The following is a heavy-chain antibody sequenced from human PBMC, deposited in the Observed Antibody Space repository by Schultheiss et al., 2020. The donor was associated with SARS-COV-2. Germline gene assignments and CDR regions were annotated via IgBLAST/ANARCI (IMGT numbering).Heavy chain of an antibody. V-gene: IGHV3-30*03. Sequence: GESLKISCAASGFTFSSYGMHWVRQAPGKGLEWVAVISYDGSNKYYADSVKGRFTISRDNSKTMFYLQMNSLRAEDTAVYYCVWKAGYWGQGTLVTVSS. CDR1: GFTFSSYG. CDR3: VWKAGY. D-gene: IGHD1-1*01. J-gene: IGHJ4*02. CDR2: ISYDGSNK.